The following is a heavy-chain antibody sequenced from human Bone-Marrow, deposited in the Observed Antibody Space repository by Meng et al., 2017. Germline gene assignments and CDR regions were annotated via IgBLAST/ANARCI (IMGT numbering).Heavy chain of an antibody. D-gene: IGHD5-18*01. CDR2: IIPIFGTA. Sequence: SVKVFCKASGGTFSSYAISWVRQAPGQGLEWVGGIIPIFGTANYAQKFQGRVTITADKSTSTAYMELSSLRSEDTAVYYCARVDTVNWFDPWGQGTLVTVSS. CDR3: ARVDTVNWFDP. CDR1: GGTFSSYA. J-gene: IGHJ5*02. V-gene: IGHV1-69*06.